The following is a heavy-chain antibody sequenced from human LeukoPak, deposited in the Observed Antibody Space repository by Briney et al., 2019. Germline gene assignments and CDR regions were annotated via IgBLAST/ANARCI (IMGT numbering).Heavy chain of an antibody. D-gene: IGHD3-10*01. Sequence: ASVKVSCKASGYTFTSYYMHWVRQAPGQGLEWMGIINPSGGSTSYAQKFQGRVTMTRDTSTSTVYMEVRGLRSDDTAVYYCARDHWSHYYGSGGENYFDPWGQGTLVTVSS. CDR3: ARDHWSHYYGSGGENYFDP. J-gene: IGHJ5*02. V-gene: IGHV1-46*01. CDR2: INPSGGST. CDR1: GYTFTSYY.